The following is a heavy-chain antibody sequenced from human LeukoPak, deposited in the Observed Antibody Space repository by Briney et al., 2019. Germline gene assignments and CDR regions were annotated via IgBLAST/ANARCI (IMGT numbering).Heavy chain of an antibody. J-gene: IGHJ4*02. CDR2: ISAYNGNT. D-gene: IGHD3-9*01. Sequence: ASVKVSCKASGYTFTSYGISWVRQAPGQGLEWMGWISAYNGNTNYAQKLQGRVTMTTDTSTSTAYMEPRSLRSDDTAVYYCARAPYYDILTGFGVLDYWGQGTLVTVSS. V-gene: IGHV1-18*01. CDR3: ARAPYYDILTGFGVLDY. CDR1: GYTFTSYG.